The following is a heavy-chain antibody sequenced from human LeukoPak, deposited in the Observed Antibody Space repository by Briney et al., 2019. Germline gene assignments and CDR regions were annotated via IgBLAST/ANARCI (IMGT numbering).Heavy chain of an antibody. CDR3: ASVGGYDPLFDY. V-gene: IGHV3-30-3*01. Sequence: GRSLRLSCATSGFTFSSNVIHWVRQAPGKGLEWVAVISHDGSNKYYADSVKGRFTISRDNSKDTLYLQMNSLRVEDTAVYYCASVGGYDPLFDYWGQGTLVTVPS. J-gene: IGHJ4*02. D-gene: IGHD5-12*01. CDR1: GFTFSSNV. CDR2: ISHDGSNK.